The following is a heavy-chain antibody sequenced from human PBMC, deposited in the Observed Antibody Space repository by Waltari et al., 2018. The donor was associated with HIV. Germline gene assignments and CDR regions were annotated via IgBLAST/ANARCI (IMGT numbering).Heavy chain of an antibody. CDR1: GGTFSSYA. Sequence: QVQLVQSGAEVKKPGSSVKVSCKASGGTFSSYAISWVRQAPGQRLERMGRIIPILGISNYAQKFQGRVTITADKSTSTAYMELSSLRSEDTAVYYCARGVEDSSSSSYYYYGMDVWGQGTTVTVSS. V-gene: IGHV1-69*04. CDR2: IIPILGIS. D-gene: IGHD6-6*01. J-gene: IGHJ6*02. CDR3: ARGVEDSSSSSYYYYGMDV.